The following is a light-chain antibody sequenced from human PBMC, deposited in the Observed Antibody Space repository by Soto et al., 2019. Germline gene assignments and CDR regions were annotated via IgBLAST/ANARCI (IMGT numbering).Light chain of an antibody. V-gene: IGKV1-5*01. CDR1: QTISRW. Sequence: DIQLTQSPSFLSASVGDEVTITCRASQTISRWLAWYQQKPGRAPKLLIYDASSLESGVPSRFSGRRSGTEFTLTISSLQPDDFGTYYCQQYESYSPLTFGGGTKVDIK. J-gene: IGKJ4*01. CDR3: QQYESYSPLT. CDR2: DAS.